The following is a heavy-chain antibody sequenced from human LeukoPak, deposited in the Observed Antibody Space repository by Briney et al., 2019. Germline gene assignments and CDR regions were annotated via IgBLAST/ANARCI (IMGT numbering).Heavy chain of an antibody. CDR2: IIPMFGTA. CDR1: GGTFSSYT. D-gene: IGHD6-13*01. V-gene: IGHV1-69*13. CDR3: AGGYSSSWYVTPFDY. Sequence: ASVKVSCKASGGTFSSYTISWVRQAPGQGLEWMGGIIPMFGTANYAQKFQGRVTITADESTSTAYMELSSLRSEDTAVYYCAGGYSSSWYVTPFDYWGQGTLVTVSS. J-gene: IGHJ4*02.